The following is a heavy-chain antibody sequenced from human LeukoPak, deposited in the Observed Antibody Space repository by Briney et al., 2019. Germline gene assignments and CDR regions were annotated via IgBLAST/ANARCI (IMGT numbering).Heavy chain of an antibody. CDR1: GGSISSSSYY. J-gene: IGHJ4*02. D-gene: IGHD2-2*01. CDR2: INYSGNT. Sequence: SETLSLTCTVSGGSISSSSYYWGWIRQPPGKGLEWIGSINYSGNTYYNPSLMSRVTISVDTSRNQFSLKLSSVTAADTALYYCARIDTVVLPSTMFDYWGQGTLVTVSS. CDR3: ARIDTVVLPSTMFDY. V-gene: IGHV4-39*01.